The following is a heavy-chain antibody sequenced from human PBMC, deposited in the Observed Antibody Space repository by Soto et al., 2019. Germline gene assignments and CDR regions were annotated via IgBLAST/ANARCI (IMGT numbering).Heavy chain of an antibody. CDR2: ISHSGST. CDR3: TVTTHYQYYGVDV. Sequence: PSETLSLTCSVSGGSISSSFWSWIRQPPGKELEWIGYISHSGSTTYNPSLKSRITLSVDTSKNQFSLRVASVTALYYCAKGATVTTHYQYYGVDVWGQGTTVTVSS. V-gene: IGHV4-59*08. D-gene: IGHD4-17*01. J-gene: IGHJ6*02. CDR1: GGSISSSF.